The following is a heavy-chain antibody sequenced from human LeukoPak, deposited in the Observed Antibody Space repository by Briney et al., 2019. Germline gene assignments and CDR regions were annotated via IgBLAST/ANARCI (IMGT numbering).Heavy chain of an antibody. V-gene: IGHV3-21*01. CDR3: ARFTVTRLYFDY. CDR2: ISSSSSYI. J-gene: IGHJ4*02. Sequence: PGGSLRLSCAASGFTFSSYSMNWVRQAPGKGLECVSSISSSSSYIYYADSVKGRFTISRDNAKNSLYLQMNSLRVEDTAVYYCARFTVTRLYFDYWGQGTLVTVSS. D-gene: IGHD4-17*01. CDR1: GFTFSSYS.